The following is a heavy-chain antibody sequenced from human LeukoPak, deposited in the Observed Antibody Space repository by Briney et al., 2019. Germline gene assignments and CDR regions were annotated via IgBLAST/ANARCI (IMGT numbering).Heavy chain of an antibody. D-gene: IGHD3-10*01. V-gene: IGHV4-61*01. CDR3: ARALYGAGSYYAMIGAFDI. CDR1: GGSVSSGSYY. J-gene: IGHJ3*02. Sequence: PSETLSLTCTVSGGSVSSGSYYWSWIRQPPGKGLEWIGHIYYSGSTNYNPSLKSRVTISVDTSKNQFSLKLRSVTAADTAVYYCARALYGAGSYYAMIGAFDIWGQGTMVTVSS. CDR2: IYYSGST.